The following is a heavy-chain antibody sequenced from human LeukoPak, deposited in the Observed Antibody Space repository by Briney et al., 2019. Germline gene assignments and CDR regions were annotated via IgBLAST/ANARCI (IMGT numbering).Heavy chain of an antibody. CDR2: IYTSGST. Sequence: SETLSLTCTVSGGFISNYYWSWIRQPAGKGLEWTGRIYTSGSTNYNPSLKSRVTMSVDTSKNQFSLKLSSVTAADTAVHYCARDKSGWLNDDAFDIWGQGTMVTVSS. V-gene: IGHV4-4*07. D-gene: IGHD6-19*01. CDR1: GGFISNYY. CDR3: ARDKSGWLNDDAFDI. J-gene: IGHJ3*02.